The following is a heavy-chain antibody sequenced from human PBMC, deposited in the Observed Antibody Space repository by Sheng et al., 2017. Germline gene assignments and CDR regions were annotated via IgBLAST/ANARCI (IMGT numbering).Heavy chain of an antibody. D-gene: IGHD3-16*02. V-gene: IGHV4-61*02. CDR2: IYTSGST. J-gene: IGHJ3*02. CDR3: AREGGIRITFGGVIVDAFDI. CDR1: GGSISSGSYY. Sequence: GQLQESGPGLVKPSQTLSLTCTVSGGSISSGSYYWSWIRQPAGKGLEWIGRIYTSGSTNYNPSLKSRVTISVDTSKNQFSLKLSSVTAADTAVYYCAREGGIRITFGGVIVDAFDIWGQGTMVTVSS.